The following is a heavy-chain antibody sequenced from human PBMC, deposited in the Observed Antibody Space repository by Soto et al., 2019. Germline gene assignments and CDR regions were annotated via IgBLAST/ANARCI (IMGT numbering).Heavy chain of an antibody. D-gene: IGHD3-3*01. Sequence: ALVKGSCKASGSTFGSYGISCVRQATGQGLEWMGWISAYNGNTNYAQKLQGRVTMTTDTSTSTAYMELRSLRSDDTAVYYCARERVVTVPLDYWGQGTLVTVSS. CDR3: ARERVVTVPLDY. CDR1: GSTFGSYG. V-gene: IGHV1-18*04. J-gene: IGHJ4*02. CDR2: ISAYNGNT.